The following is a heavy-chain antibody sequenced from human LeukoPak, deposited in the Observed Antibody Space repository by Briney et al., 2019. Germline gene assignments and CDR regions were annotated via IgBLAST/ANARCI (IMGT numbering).Heavy chain of an antibody. CDR3: ARFGYDSLYRTYYFDY. J-gene: IGHJ4*02. CDR1: GGSISGYY. V-gene: IGHV4-59*01. D-gene: IGHD5-12*01. Sequence: SETLSLTCTVSGGSISGYYWSWIRQPPGKGLEWIGNIHYSGSTNYSPSLKSRVTLSVDTSKNQFSLKLSSVTAADTAVYYCARFGYDSLYRTYYFDYWGQGALVTVSS. CDR2: IHYSGST.